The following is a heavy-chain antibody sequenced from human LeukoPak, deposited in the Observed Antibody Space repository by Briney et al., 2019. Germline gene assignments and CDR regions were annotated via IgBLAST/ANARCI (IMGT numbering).Heavy chain of an antibody. D-gene: IGHD3-10*01. Sequence: KPSETLSLTCTVPGGSIGSYYWSWIRQTPRKGLDWIGYIYYSGSSNYNPSINGRVTISVDTSKNQFSLKLNSVTPADMAVYYCARERYYYGSGSYHDFWGQGTLVTVSS. CDR1: GGSIGSYY. CDR3: ARERYYYGSGSYHDF. V-gene: IGHV4-59*01. CDR2: IYYSGSS. J-gene: IGHJ4*02.